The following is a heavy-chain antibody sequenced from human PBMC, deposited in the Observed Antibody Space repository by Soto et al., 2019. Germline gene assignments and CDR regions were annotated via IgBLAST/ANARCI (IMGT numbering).Heavy chain of an antibody. CDR2: ISYYGSNK. V-gene: IGHV3-30*18. D-gene: IGHD5-12*01. CDR1: GFTFSDYD. CDR3: AKKDGYNVFDY. J-gene: IGHJ4*02. Sequence: QVQLVESGGGVVQPGRSLRLSCAASGFTFSDYDMHWVRQAPGNGLEWLAFISYYGSNKYYADSVKGRYTISRDNSKKTLYLQMNSMRAEETAMYNCAKKDGYNVFDYWGQGTLVTVAS.